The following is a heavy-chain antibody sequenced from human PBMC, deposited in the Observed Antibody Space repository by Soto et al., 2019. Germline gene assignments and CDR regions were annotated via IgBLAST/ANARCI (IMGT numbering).Heavy chain of an antibody. CDR3: PTDVRNEGFLDWFQYGYYYGMDX. CDR2: IKSKTDGGTT. J-gene: IGHJ6*02. CDR1: GFTFSNAL. Sequence: GGSLRLSCAASGFTFSNALMSWVRQAPGKGLEWVGGIKSKTDGGTTDYAAPVKGRFTISRDDSKNTLYLQMNSLKTEDTAVYYCPTDVRNEGFLDWFQYGYYYGMDXWGQGTTVPVS. V-gene: IGHV3-15*01. D-gene: IGHD3-3*01.